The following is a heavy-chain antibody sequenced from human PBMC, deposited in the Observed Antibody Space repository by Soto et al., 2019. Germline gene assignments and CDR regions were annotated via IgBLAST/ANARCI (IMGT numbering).Heavy chain of an antibody. CDR1: GYTFTGYY. CDR3: ARVGYSYGYYFDY. Sequence: WASVKVSCKASGYTFTGYYMHWVRQAPGQGLEWMGLISPNSGGTNYAQKFQGWVTMTRDTSISTAYMELSRLRSDDTAVYYCARVGYSYGYYFDYWGQGTLVTVSS. J-gene: IGHJ4*02. V-gene: IGHV1-2*04. D-gene: IGHD5-18*01. CDR2: ISPNSGGT.